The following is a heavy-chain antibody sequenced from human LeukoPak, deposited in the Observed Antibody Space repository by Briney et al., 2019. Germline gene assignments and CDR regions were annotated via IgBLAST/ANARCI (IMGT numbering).Heavy chain of an antibody. CDR3: ARMLSSYSDY. V-gene: IGHV1-2*02. Sequence: GASVKVSCKASGYSFTGHYMHWVRQAPGQGPEWMGWINPKSGGTNYAQKFQGRVTMTRDTSISTAYMELSRLRSDDTAVYYCARMLSSYSDYWGQGTLVTVSS. CDR2: INPKSGGT. CDR1: GYSFTGHY. J-gene: IGHJ4*02. D-gene: IGHD3-16*02.